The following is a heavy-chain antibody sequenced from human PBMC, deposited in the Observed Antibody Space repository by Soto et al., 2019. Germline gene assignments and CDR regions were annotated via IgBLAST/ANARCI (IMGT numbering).Heavy chain of an antibody. D-gene: IGHD2-2*01. V-gene: IGHV1-69*04. CDR1: GGTFSSYT. CDR2: IIPILGIA. Sequence: GASVKVSCKASGGTFSSYTISWVRQAPGQGLEWMGRIIPILGIANYAQKFQGRVTITADKSTSTAYMELSSLRSEDTAVYYCARDGVVPAASLGAFDIWGQGTMVTVS. J-gene: IGHJ3*02. CDR3: ARDGVVPAASLGAFDI.